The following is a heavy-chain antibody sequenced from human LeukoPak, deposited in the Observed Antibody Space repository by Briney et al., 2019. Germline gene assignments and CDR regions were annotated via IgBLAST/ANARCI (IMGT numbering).Heavy chain of an antibody. CDR3: ARSDYDYVWGSPPHY. CDR1: GFTFSRFW. J-gene: IGHJ4*02. CDR2: IEGDGSRS. V-gene: IGHV3-74*01. Sequence: GGSLRLSCAASGFTFSRFWMHWVRQAPGKGLVWVSRIEGDGSRSSYADSVKGRFTISRDNAKNTLYLQMNSLRAEDTAVYYCARSDYDYVWGSPPHYWGQGTLVTVSS. D-gene: IGHD3-16*01.